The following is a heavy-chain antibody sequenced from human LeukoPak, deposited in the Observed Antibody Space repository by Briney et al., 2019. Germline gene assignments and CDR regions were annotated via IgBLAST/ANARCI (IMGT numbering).Heavy chain of an antibody. CDR2: ISGSGGST. D-gene: IGHD5-12*01. Sequence: GGSLRLSCAASGFTFSSYAMSWVRQAPGKGPEWVSAISGSGGSTYYADSVKGRFTISRDNSKNTLYLQMNSLRAEDTAVYYCAKGGIVATMLGWFDPWGQGTLVTVSS. CDR1: GFTFSSYA. V-gene: IGHV3-23*01. J-gene: IGHJ5*02. CDR3: AKGGIVATMLGWFDP.